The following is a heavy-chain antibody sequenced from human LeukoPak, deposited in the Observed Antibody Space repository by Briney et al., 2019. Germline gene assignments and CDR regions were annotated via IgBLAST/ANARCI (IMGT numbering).Heavy chain of an antibody. CDR2: ISSSSSYI. D-gene: IGHD6-13*01. CDR3: ARVKGGAAAATA. Sequence: PGGSLRLSCAASGFTFSDYAMSWVRQAPGKGLEWVSSISSSSSYIYYADSVKGRFTISRDNAKNSLYLQMNSLRAEDTAVYYCARVKGGAAAATAWGQGTLVTVSS. CDR1: GFTFSDYA. J-gene: IGHJ5*02. V-gene: IGHV3-21*01.